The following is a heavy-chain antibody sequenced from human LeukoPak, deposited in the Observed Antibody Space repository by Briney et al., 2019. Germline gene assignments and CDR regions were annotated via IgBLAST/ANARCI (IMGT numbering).Heavy chain of an antibody. CDR1: GFTFTRYW. CDR2: IEQDGSER. J-gene: IGHJ4*02. D-gene: IGHD4-17*01. CDR3: ARDGDYIMPPFDY. V-gene: IGHV3-7*01. Sequence: GGSLRLSCAASGFTFTRYWMSWVRQAPGKGLEWVANIEQDGSERHYVDSVKGRFTISRDNARNSVYLQMNSLSGDDTAVYYCARDGDYIMPPFDYWGQGILVTVSS.